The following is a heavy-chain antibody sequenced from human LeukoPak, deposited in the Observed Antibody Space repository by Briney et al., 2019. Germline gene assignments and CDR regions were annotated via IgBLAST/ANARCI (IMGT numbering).Heavy chain of an antibody. J-gene: IGHJ6*03. CDR3: AKVVVVPAAIWGYMDV. CDR1: GFTFSSYA. V-gene: IGHV3-23*01. D-gene: IGHD2-2*02. Sequence: GGSLRLSCAASGFTFSSYAMSWVRQAPGKGLEWVSAISGSGGSTYYADSVKGRFTISRDNSKNTLYLQMNSLRAEDTAVYYCAKVVVVPAAIWGYMDVWGKGTTVTVSS. CDR2: ISGSGGST.